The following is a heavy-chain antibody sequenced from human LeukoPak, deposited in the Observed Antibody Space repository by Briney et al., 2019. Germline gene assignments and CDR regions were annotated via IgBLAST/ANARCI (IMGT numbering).Heavy chain of an antibody. Sequence: SETLSLTCTVSGGSISSGDYYWSWIRQSPGKGLEWIGYIYYSGSTYYNPSLKSRVTISVDTSKNQFSLKLSSVTAADTAVYYCARTTTVTTAPDYWGQGTLVTVSS. V-gene: IGHV4-30-4*01. CDR1: GGSISSGDYY. CDR3: ARTTTVTTAPDY. D-gene: IGHD4-17*01. CDR2: IYYSGST. J-gene: IGHJ4*02.